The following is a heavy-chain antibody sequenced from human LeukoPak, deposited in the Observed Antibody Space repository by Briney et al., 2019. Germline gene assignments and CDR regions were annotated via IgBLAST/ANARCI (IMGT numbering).Heavy chain of an antibody. D-gene: IGHD6-13*01. CDR2: ISGSSSYI. CDR1: GFTFSSYS. CDR3: ARVTNRDRYSSTPFDY. V-gene: IGHV3-21*01. J-gene: IGHJ4*02. Sequence: PGGSLRLSCAASGFTFSSYSMTWVRQAPGKGLEWVSSISGSSSYIYYADSVKGRFTISRDNAKNSLHLQMNSLRAEDTAVYYCARVTNRDRYSSTPFDYWGQGTLVTVSS.